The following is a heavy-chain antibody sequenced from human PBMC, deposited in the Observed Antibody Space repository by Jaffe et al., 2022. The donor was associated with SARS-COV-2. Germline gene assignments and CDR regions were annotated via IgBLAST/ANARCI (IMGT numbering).Heavy chain of an antibody. CDR3: ARVIGGYCSSTSCYMAPRSEGRVYYGMDV. D-gene: IGHD2-2*02. V-gene: IGHV3-21*01. J-gene: IGHJ6*02. CDR2: ISSSSSYI. CDR1: GFTFSSYS. Sequence: EVQLVESGGGLVKPGGSLRLSCAASGFTFSSYSMNWVRQAPGKGLEWVSSISSSSSYIYYADSVKGRFTISRDNAKNSLYLQMNSLRAEDTAVYYCARVIGGYCSSTSCYMAPRSEGRVYYGMDVWGQGTTVTVSS.